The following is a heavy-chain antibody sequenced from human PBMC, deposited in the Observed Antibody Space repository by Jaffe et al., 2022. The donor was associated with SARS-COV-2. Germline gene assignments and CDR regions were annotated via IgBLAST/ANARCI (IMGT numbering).Heavy chain of an antibody. J-gene: IGHJ3*02. D-gene: IGHD2-2*01. CDR2: INHSGST. Sequence: QVQLQQWGAGLLKPSETLSLTCAVYGGSFSGYYWSWIRQPPGKGLEWIGEINHSGSTNYNPSLKSRVTISVDTSKNQFSLKLSSVTAADTAVYYCAREAGVKRVPAAIGKGAFDIWGQGTMVTVSS. CDR3: AREAGVKRVPAAIGKGAFDI. CDR1: GGSFSGYY. V-gene: IGHV4-34*01.